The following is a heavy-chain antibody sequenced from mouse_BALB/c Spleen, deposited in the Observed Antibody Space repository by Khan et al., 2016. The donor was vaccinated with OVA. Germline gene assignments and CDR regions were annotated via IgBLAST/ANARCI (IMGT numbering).Heavy chain of an antibody. CDR1: GYTFTDYA. CDR3: ARPAYDGYYDY. V-gene: IGHV1S137*01. CDR2: ISTYSGNT. Sequence: VQLQESGPELVRPGVSVKISCKGSGYTFTDYAMHWVKQSHAKSLEWIGLISTYSGNTNYNQKFKGKATMTVDKSSSTAYMELARLTSEDSAIYYCARPAYDGYYDYWGQGTTLTVSS. J-gene: IGHJ2*01. D-gene: IGHD2-3*01.